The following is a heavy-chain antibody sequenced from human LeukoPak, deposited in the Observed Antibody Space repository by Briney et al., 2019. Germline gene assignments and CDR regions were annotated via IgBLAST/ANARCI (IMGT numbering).Heavy chain of an antibody. Sequence: GASVKVSCKASGYTFTSYGISWVRQAPGQGLEWMGWISAYNGNTNYAQKLQGRVTMTTDTSTSTAYMELRSLRSDDTAVYYCAGGTIMITFGGVIALPDYWGQGTLVTVSS. CDR1: GYTFTSYG. CDR3: AGGTIMITFGGVIALPDY. CDR2: ISAYNGNT. J-gene: IGHJ4*02. V-gene: IGHV1-18*01. D-gene: IGHD3-16*02.